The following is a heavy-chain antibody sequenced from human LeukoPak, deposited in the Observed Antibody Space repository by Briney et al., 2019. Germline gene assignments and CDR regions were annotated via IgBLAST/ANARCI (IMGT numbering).Heavy chain of an antibody. CDR3: AKDSSSDS. CDR1: GFIFSSYN. CDR2: IRNDGSNE. J-gene: IGHJ4*02. Sequence: GGSLRLSCVASGFIFSSYNINWVRQAPGKGLEWVAFIRNDGSNEKYADSVKGRFTISRDDSKNTLYLQINSLRGEDTAVYYCAKDSSSDSWGQGTLVTVSS. D-gene: IGHD6-6*01. V-gene: IGHV3-30*02.